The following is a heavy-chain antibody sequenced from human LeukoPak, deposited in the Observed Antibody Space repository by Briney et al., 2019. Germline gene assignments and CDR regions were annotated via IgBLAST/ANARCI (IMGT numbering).Heavy chain of an antibody. CDR3: ARDPPDY. V-gene: IGHV4-59*01. Sequence: SETLSLTCTVSGCSISSYYWSWIRQPPGKGLEWIGYIYYSGSTNYNPSLKSRVTISVDTSKNQFSLKLSSVTAADTAVYYCARDPPDYWGQGTLVTVSS. CDR1: GCSISSYY. J-gene: IGHJ4*02. CDR2: IYYSGST.